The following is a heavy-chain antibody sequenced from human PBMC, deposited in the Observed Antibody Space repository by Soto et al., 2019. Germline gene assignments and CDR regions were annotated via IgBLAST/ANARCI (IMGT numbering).Heavy chain of an antibody. V-gene: IGHV3-64D*06. CDR3: VKVSGYCTGGSCFSYFDY. CDR2: ISGSGGNI. CDR1: GFTFSHHS. Sequence: PGGSLRLSCSGSGFTFSHHSLYWVRQPPGKGLQCVSSISGSGGNIYYAKSVKGRFTISRDNSKNTLYLQTTSLSSEDSAVYYCVKVSGYCTGGSCFSYFDYWGQGTPVTVSS. J-gene: IGHJ4*02. D-gene: IGHD2-15*01.